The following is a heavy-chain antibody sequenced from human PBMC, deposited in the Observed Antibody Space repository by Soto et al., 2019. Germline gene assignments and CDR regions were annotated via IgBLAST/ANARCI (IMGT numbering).Heavy chain of an antibody. J-gene: IGHJ1*01. CDR2: ISPAGTNQ. V-gene: IGHV3-30-3*01. D-gene: IGHD6-6*01. Sequence: VGSLRLSCVASGFIFSDYAMHWARQAPGKGLEWVALISPAGTNQYYADSAKGRFTISRDNSKNTLYLQMNSLRPEDTGLYYCARENSRISPRLFQHWGHGTLVTVSS. CDR3: ARENSRISPRLFQH. CDR1: GFIFSDYA.